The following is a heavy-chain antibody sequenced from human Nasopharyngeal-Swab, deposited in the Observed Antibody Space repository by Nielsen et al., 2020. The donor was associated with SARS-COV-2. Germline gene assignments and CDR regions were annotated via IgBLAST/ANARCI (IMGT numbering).Heavy chain of an antibody. D-gene: IGHD5-24*01. CDR3: ARSDRDGAPYYFDY. CDR2: IYPFDSDT. CDR1: GYIFTTYW. Sequence: GESLKTSCKGSGYIFTTYWIAWVRQMPGKGLEWMGIIYPFDSDTRYSPSFQGQVTIPADKSISTAYLQWSSLKASDTAMYYCARSDRDGAPYYFDYWGQGTLVTVSS. V-gene: IGHV5-51*01. J-gene: IGHJ4*02.